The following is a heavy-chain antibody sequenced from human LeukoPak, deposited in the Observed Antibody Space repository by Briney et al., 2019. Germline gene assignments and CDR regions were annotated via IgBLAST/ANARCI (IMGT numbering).Heavy chain of an antibody. CDR3: ARGTPIELSGPYYFDY. J-gene: IGHJ4*02. D-gene: IGHD1-1*01. Sequence: GASVKVSSKASGYTFTSYDINWVRQATGQGLEWMGWMNPNSGNTGYAQKFQGRVTMTRNTSISTAYMELSSLRCEDKAVYYCARGTPIELSGPYYFDYWGQGTLVTVSS. V-gene: IGHV1-8*01. CDR1: GYTFTSYD. CDR2: MNPNSGNT.